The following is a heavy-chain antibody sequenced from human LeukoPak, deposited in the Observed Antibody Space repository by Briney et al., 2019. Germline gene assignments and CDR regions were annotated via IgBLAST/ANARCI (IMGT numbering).Heavy chain of an antibody. CDR2: IRQDGSET. Sequence: GGSLRLSCAASGFTFSNYWMNWVRQAPGKGLEWVANIRQDGSETYYADSVKGRFTISRDNAKNSLYLQMNYLRAEDTAVYYCARLIDYWDQGTLVTVSS. V-gene: IGHV3-7*01. D-gene: IGHD2-21*01. CDR1: GFTFSNYW. J-gene: IGHJ4*02. CDR3: ARLIDY.